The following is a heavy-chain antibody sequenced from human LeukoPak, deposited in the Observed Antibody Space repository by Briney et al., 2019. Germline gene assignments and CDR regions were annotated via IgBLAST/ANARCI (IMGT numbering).Heavy chain of an antibody. D-gene: IGHD1-26*01. Sequence: GGSPRLSCAASGFTVSSNYMSWVRQAPGKGLEWVSVIYSGGSTYYTDSVKGRFTISRDNSKNTLYLQMNSLRAEDTAVYYCARENGGSYFDYWGQGTLVTVSS. CDR2: IYSGGST. J-gene: IGHJ4*02. V-gene: IGHV3-53*01. CDR3: ARENGGSYFDY. CDR1: GFTVSSNY.